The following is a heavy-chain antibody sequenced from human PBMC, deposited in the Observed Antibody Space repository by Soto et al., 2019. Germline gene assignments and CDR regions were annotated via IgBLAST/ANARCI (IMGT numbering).Heavy chain of an antibody. CDR2: ISAYNGNT. CDR3: ARYAGYYDSSGYYYFYYFDY. CDR1: GYTFTSYG. D-gene: IGHD3-22*01. Sequence: ASVKVSCKASGYTFTSYGISWVRQAPGQGLEWMGWISAYNGNTNYAQKLQGRVTMTTDTSTSTAYMELRSLRSDDTAVYYCARYAGYYDSSGYYYFYYFDYWGQGTLVTVS. J-gene: IGHJ4*02. V-gene: IGHV1-18*04.